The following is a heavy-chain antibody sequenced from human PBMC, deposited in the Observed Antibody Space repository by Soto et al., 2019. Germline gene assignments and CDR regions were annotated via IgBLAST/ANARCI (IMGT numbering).Heavy chain of an antibody. CDR1: EFIFSSYA. D-gene: IGHD3-16*01. J-gene: IGHJ6*03. CDR2: ISGSGGST. Sequence: EVQLLESGGGLVQPGGSLRLSCAASEFIFSSYAMSWVRQAPVKGMEWVSAISGSGGSTYYADSVKGRFTISRDNSKNTLYLQMNSLRAEDTAVYYYAKGGDLREYYYYYYMDVWGKGTTVTVSS. V-gene: IGHV3-23*01. CDR3: AKGGDLREYYYYYYMDV.